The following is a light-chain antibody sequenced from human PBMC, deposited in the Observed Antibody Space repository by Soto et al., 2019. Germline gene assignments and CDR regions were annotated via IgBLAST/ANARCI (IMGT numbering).Light chain of an antibody. CDR1: SSDVGGYNY. CDR3: SSYTSSSTRV. Sequence: QSALTQPASVSGSPGQSITISCTGTSSDVGGYNYVSWYQQYPGKAPKLMIYEVSNRPSGVSNRFSASKSGNTASLTISGLQAEDGADYYCSSYTSSSTRVFGTGTKVTVL. J-gene: IGLJ1*01. V-gene: IGLV2-14*01. CDR2: EVS.